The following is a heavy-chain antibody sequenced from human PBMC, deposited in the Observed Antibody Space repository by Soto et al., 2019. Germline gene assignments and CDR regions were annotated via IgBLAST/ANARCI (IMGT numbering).Heavy chain of an antibody. CDR2: INHSGST. CDR3: AGGRRGSSLDY. V-gene: IGHV4-34*01. Sequence: QVQLQQWGAGLLKPSETLSLTCAVYGGSFSGYYWSWIRQPPGKGLEWIGEINHSGSTNYTPSLKRRVTISVDTSKNQFSLKLSSVTAADTAVYYCAGGRRGSSLDYWGQGTLVTVSS. CDR1: GGSFSGYY. D-gene: IGHD3-16*01. J-gene: IGHJ4*02.